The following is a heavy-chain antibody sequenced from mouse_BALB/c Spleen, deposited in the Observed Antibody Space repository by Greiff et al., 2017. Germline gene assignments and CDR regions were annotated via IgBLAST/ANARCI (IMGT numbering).Heavy chain of an antibody. Sequence: EVQGVESGGGLVQPGGSLKLSCAASGFTFSSYGMSWVRQTPDKRLELVATINSNGGSTYYPDSVKGRFTISRDNAKNTLYLQMSSLKSEDTAMYYCARYYYGSSYYYAMDYWGQGTSVTVSS. D-gene: IGHD1-1*01. CDR3: ARYYYGSSYYYAMDY. J-gene: IGHJ4*01. V-gene: IGHV5-6-3*01. CDR2: INSNGGST. CDR1: GFTFSSYG.